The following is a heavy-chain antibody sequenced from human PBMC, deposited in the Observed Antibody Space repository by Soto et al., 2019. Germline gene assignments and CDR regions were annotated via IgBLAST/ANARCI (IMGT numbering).Heavy chain of an antibody. J-gene: IGHJ5*02. V-gene: IGHV4-34*01. CDR3: ARSITIFGVVPFDP. Sequence: QVQLQQWGAGLLKPSETLSLTCAVSGGSSSGYYWSWIRQPPGKGLGWIGEINHSGSTNYNPSLKSRVTISVDTSKNQFYLKLSSVTAADTAVYYCARSITIFGVVPFDPWGQGTLVTVSS. CDR1: GGSSSGYY. CDR2: INHSGST. D-gene: IGHD3-3*01.